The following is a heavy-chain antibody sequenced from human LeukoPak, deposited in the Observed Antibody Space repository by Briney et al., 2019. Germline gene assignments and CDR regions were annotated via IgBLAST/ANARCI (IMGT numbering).Heavy chain of an antibody. Sequence: SVKVSCEASGGTFSSYAISWVRQAPGQGLEWMGRIIPIFGIANYAQKFQGRVTITADKSTSTAYMELSSLRPEDTAVYYCATGTVQGIDYWGQGTLVTVSS. V-gene: IGHV1-69*04. CDR1: GGTFSSYA. D-gene: IGHD1-1*01. J-gene: IGHJ4*02. CDR3: ATGTVQGIDY. CDR2: IIPIFGIA.